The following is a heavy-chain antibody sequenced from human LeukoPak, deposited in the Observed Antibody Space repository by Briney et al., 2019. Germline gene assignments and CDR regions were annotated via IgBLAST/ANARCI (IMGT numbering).Heavy chain of an antibody. CDR1: GGSISSSSYY. J-gene: IGHJ4*02. CDR2: IYYSGST. D-gene: IGHD3-9*01. CDR3: ARVLRYLSAFDY. Sequence: SETLSLTCTVSGGSISSSSYYWGWIRQPPGKGLEWIGGIYYSGSTYYNPSLKSRVTISVDTSKNQFSLKLSSVTAADTAVYCCARVLRYLSAFDYWGQGTLVTVSS. V-gene: IGHV4-39*01.